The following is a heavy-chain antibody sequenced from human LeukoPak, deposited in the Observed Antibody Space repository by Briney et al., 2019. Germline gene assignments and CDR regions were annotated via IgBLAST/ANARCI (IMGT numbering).Heavy chain of an antibody. J-gene: IGHJ4*02. V-gene: IGHV4-4*02. Sequence: SETLSLTCAVSGGSISSSTWWSWVRQPPGKGLEWIGEINHSGSTNYNPSLKSRVTISVDTSKNQFSLKLSSVTAADTAVYYCASTPHFRRDYWGQGTLVTVSS. CDR3: ASTPHFRRDY. CDR2: INHSGST. CDR1: GGSISSSTW. D-gene: IGHD3-3*02.